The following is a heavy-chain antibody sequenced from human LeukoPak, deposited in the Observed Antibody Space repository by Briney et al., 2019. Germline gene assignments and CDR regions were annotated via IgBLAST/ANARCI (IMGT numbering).Heavy chain of an antibody. CDR2: INPSGGST. Sequence: ASVKVSCKASGYTFTSYCMHWVRQAPGQGLEWMGIINPSGGSTSYAQKLQGRVTMTTDTSTSTAYMELRSLRSDDTAVYYCARDSFVVTATFDYWGQGTLVTVSS. J-gene: IGHJ4*02. CDR1: GYTFTSYC. D-gene: IGHD2-21*02. V-gene: IGHV1-46*01. CDR3: ARDSFVVTATFDY.